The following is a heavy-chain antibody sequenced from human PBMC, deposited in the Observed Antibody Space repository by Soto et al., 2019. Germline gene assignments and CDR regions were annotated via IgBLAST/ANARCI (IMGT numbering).Heavy chain of an antibody. J-gene: IGHJ4*02. D-gene: IGHD6-6*01. CDR3: ATGTPVPQLVTPDFDY. V-gene: IGHV1-46*01. CDR1: GYTFTSYY. Sequence: QVQLVQSGTEVKKPGASPKVSCKASGYTFTSYYIHWVRQAPGHGLEWMGILNPSGGSTSYAQKLQGRVTMTSDTSTSTVNMELRSLRSKDTAVHYCATGTPVPQLVTPDFDYWGQGTLVTVSS. CDR2: LNPSGGST.